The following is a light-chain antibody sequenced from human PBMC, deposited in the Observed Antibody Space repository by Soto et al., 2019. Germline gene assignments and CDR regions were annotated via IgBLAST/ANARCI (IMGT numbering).Light chain of an antibody. CDR2: GNS. J-gene: IGLJ1*01. V-gene: IGLV1-40*01. CDR3: QSYDSSLSGYV. Sequence: QSVLTQPPSVSGAPGQRVTISCTGSSSNIGAGYDVHWYQQLPGTAPKLLIYGNSNRPSGVPDRFSGSKSGTSASLAITGLQAEDEADYYCQSYDSSLSGYVFGTXTKVTV. CDR1: SSNIGAGYD.